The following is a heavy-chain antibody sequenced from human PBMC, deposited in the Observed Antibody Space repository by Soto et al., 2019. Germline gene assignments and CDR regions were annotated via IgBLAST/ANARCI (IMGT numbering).Heavy chain of an antibody. D-gene: IGHD6-6*01. CDR2: IYYSGST. V-gene: IGHV4-59*01. Sequence: SETLSLTCTVSGGSISNYYWGWIRQPPGKGLEWIGYIYYSGSTKYNPSLKSRVTISVDTSKNQFSLKLSSVTAADTAVYYCKSALDEYSSSSNYYYYYMDVWGKGTTVTVSS. J-gene: IGHJ6*03. CDR3: KSALDEYSSSSNYYYYYMDV. CDR1: GGSISNYY.